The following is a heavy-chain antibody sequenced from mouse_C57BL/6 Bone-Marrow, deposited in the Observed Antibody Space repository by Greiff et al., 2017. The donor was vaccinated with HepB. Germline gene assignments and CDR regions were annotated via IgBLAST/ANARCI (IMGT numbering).Heavy chain of an antibody. Sequence: QVQLKQSGPELVKPGASVKISCKASGYAFSSSWMNWVKQRPGKGLEWIGRIYPGDGDTNYNGKFKGKATLTADKSSSTAYMQLSSLTSEDSAVYFCASIYYDYDEDYWGQGTTLTVSS. V-gene: IGHV1-82*01. CDR1: GYAFSSSW. J-gene: IGHJ2*01. CDR2: IYPGDGDT. CDR3: ASIYYDYDEDY. D-gene: IGHD2-4*01.